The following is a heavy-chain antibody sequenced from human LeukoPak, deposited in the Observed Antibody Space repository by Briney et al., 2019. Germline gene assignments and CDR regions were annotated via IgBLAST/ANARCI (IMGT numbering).Heavy chain of an antibody. D-gene: IGHD3-10*01. CDR1: GFTVSRNY. CDR3: ARDSYYGSGSSYRYTFDY. CDR2: ISSGGST. Sequence: PGGSLRLSCAASGFTVSRNYMSWVRQAPGKGLEWVSVISSGGSTYYTDSVKGRFTISRDNSKNTLYLQMNSLRAEDTAVYYCARDSYYGSGSSYRYTFDYWGQGTLVTVSS. V-gene: IGHV3-53*01. J-gene: IGHJ4*02.